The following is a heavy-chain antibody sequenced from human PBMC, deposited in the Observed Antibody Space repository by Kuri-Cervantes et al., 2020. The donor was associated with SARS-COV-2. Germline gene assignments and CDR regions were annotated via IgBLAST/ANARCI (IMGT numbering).Heavy chain of an antibody. Sequence: GESLKISCAASGFTFNSYEMNWVRQAPGKGLEWLSYIGNTDSTTYYADSVKGRFTISRDNAKNLLYLQMNSLRAEDTAVYYCARVVVVPAATEKQWLVWRLHDYWGQGTLVTVSS. D-gene: IGHD2-2*01. CDR2: IGNTDSTT. J-gene: IGHJ4*02. V-gene: IGHV3-48*03. CDR1: GFTFNSYE. CDR3: ARVVVVPAATEKQWLVWRLHDY.